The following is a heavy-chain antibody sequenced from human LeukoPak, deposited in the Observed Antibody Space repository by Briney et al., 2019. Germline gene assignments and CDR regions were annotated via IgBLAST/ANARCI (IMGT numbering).Heavy chain of an antibody. Sequence: PGGSLRLSCAASGFTFSSYWMHWVRQAPGKGLVWVSRINSDGSSTSYADSVQGRFTISRDNAKNTLYLQMNSLRAEDTAVYYCAREDELQWELRPLDYWGQGTLVTVSS. CDR1: GFTFSSYW. V-gene: IGHV3-74*01. CDR2: INSDGSST. D-gene: IGHD1-26*01. J-gene: IGHJ4*02. CDR3: AREDELQWELRPLDY.